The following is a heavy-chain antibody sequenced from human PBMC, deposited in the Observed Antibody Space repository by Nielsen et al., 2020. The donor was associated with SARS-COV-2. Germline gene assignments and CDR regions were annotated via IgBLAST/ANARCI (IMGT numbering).Heavy chain of an antibody. V-gene: IGHV3-30*18. CDR3: AKEGDYGDYDLDY. Sequence: GGSLRLSCAASGFTFSSYGMHWVRQAPGKGLEWVAVISYDGSNKYYADSVKGRFTISRDNSKNTLYLQMNSLRAEGTAVYYCAKEGDYGDYDLDYWGQGTLVTVSS. CDR2: ISYDGSNK. D-gene: IGHD4-17*01. CDR1: GFTFSSYG. J-gene: IGHJ4*02.